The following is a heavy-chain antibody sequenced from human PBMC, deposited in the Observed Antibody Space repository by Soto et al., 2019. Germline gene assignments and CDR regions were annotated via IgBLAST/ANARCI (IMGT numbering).Heavy chain of an antibody. CDR3: ARTYYYDSSGYAYYFDQ. D-gene: IGHD3-22*01. V-gene: IGHV4-31*03. CDR1: GGSISSGGYY. CDR2: ISHSGST. Sequence: SETLSLTCTVSGGSISSGGYYWSWIRQHPGKGLEWIGYISHSGSTYYNPSLKSRVTISGDTSKNQFSLKLSSVTAADTAVYYCARTYYYDSSGYAYYFDQWGQGTLVTASS. J-gene: IGHJ4*02.